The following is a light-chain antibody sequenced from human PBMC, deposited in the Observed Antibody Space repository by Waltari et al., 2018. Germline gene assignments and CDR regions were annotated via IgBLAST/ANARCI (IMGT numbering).Light chain of an antibody. V-gene: IGKV4-1*01. Sequence: PDSLAVSLGERATINCKSSQNILYSSNSKNYLAWYQHKPGQPPKLLIYWASTRESGVPDRFSGSGSETDFTLTISSLQAEDVAVYYCQQYYSIPYTFGQGTKLEIK. CDR2: WAS. J-gene: IGKJ2*01. CDR3: QQYYSIPYT. CDR1: QNILYSSNSKNY.